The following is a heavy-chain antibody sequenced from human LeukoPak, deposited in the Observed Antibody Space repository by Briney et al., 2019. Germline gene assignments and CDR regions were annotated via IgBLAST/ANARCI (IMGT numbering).Heavy chain of an antibody. CDR3: VRYSSSWYWFDP. J-gene: IGHJ5*02. V-gene: IGHV1-18*04. D-gene: IGHD6-13*01. Sequence: ASVKVSCKASGYTFTGYYMHWVRQAPGQGLEWMGWISAYNGNTNYAQKLQGRVTMTTDTSTSTAYMELRSLRSDDTAVYYCVRYSSSWYWFDPWGQGTLVTVSS. CDR1: GYTFTGYY. CDR2: ISAYNGNT.